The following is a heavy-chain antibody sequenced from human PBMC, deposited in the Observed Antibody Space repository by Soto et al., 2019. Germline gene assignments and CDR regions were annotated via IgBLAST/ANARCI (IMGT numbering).Heavy chain of an antibody. CDR3: STDSRFLEWSSYYYGMDV. CDR2: IKSKIHGGTT. CDR1: GISFADAW. Sequence: GGSLRLSCAASGISFADAWMSWVRQVPGRGLEWVGRIKSKIHGGTTDYAAPVKGRFTISRDDSKNTQYLQINSLKTEDTAVYYCSTDSRFLEWSSYYYGMDVWGPGTTVTVS. V-gene: IGHV3-15*01. J-gene: IGHJ6*02. D-gene: IGHD3-3*01.